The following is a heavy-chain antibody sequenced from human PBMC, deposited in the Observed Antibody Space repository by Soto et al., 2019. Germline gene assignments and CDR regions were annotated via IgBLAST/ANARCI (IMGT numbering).Heavy chain of an antibody. CDR2: ISWNSNNM. J-gene: IGHJ4*02. CDR3: AKDIGYGDSVN. CDR1: GFTFDNYV. V-gene: IGHV3-9*01. Sequence: EVQLVESGGGLVQPGRSLRLSCAASGFTFDNYVMHWVRQAPGKGLEWVAGISWNSNNMAHADSVKGRFTISRDNAKNSLYLQMNSLRPEDTALYYCAKDIGYGDSVNWGQGTLVTVSS. D-gene: IGHD4-17*01.